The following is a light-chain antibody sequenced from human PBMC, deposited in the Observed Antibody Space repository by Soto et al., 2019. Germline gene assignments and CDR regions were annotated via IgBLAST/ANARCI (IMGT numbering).Light chain of an antibody. CDR1: QSISNY. Sequence: DIQMTQSPSSLSASVGDRVTITCRASQSISNYLNWYQQKPGKAPKLLIYAASSLQSGVPSRFSGSGSGTDFTLTISSLQPEDFATYYCQQSCSIPVLTFGGGTKVEIK. V-gene: IGKV1-39*01. J-gene: IGKJ4*01. CDR2: AAS. CDR3: QQSCSIPVLT.